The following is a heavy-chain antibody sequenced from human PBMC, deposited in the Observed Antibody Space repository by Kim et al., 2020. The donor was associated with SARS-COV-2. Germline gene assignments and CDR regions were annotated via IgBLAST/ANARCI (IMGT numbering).Heavy chain of an antibody. CDR1: GGSISSSSYY. J-gene: IGHJ6*02. CDR3: AGEGVATEDYYYYGMDV. Sequence: SETLSLTCTVSGGSISSSSYYWSWIRQAPGKGLEGIGSNCYSGSTYSNPTLKSRVTISVDTSKNQFSLKLSTVTAADTAVYYCAGEGVATEDYYYYGMDVWGQGTPVTVS. D-gene: IGHD5-12*01. CDR2: NCYSGST. V-gene: IGHV4-39*02.